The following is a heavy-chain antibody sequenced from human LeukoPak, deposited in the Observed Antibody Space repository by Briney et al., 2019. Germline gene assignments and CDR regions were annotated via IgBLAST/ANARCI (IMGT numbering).Heavy chain of an antibody. V-gene: IGHV1-69*05. CDR3: ASNSISGYSYGYISRAFDI. D-gene: IGHD5-18*01. CDR1: GGTFSSYA. CDR2: IIPIFGKA. Sequence: SVKVSCKASGGTFSSYAISWVRQAAGQGLEWMGWIIPIFGKANYAQKFQGRVTINTDASTSTAYMELSSLRSEDTAVYYCASNSISGYSYGYISRAFDIWGQGTMVTVSS. J-gene: IGHJ3*02.